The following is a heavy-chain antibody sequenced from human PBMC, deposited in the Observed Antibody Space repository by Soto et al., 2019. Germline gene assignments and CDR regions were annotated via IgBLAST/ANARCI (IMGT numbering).Heavy chain of an antibody. CDR1: GFTVSSNY. D-gene: IGHD3-3*01. J-gene: IGHJ4*02. V-gene: IGHV3-66*01. CDR2: MYSGGST. Sequence: PGGSLRLSCAASGFTVSSNYMSWVRQAPGKGLEWVSVMYSGGSTYYADSVKGRFTISRDNSKNTLYLQMNSLRAEDTAVYYCARSNTIFGVAMEYWGQGTLVTVSS. CDR3: ARSNTIFGVAMEY.